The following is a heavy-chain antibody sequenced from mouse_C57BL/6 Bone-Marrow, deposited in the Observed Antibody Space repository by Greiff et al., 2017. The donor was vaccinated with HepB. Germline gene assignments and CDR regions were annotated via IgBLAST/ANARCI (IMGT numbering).Heavy chain of an antibody. CDR3: ARGAIYDGYYGAMDY. D-gene: IGHD2-3*01. Sequence: QVQLQQPGAELVRPGSSVKLSCKASGYTFTSYWMHWVKQRPIQGLEWIGNIDPSDSETHYNQKFKDKATLTVDKSSSTAYLQLSSLTSEDSAVYYCARGAIYDGYYGAMDYWGQGTSVTVSS. CDR1: GYTFTSYW. J-gene: IGHJ4*01. V-gene: IGHV1-52*01. CDR2: IDPSDSET.